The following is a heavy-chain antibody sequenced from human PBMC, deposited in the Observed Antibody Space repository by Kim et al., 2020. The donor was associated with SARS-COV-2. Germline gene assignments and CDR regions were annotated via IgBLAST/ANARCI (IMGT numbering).Heavy chain of an antibody. D-gene: IGHD3-3*01. CDR1: GFTFSSYG. Sequence: GGSLRLSCAASGFTFSSYGMHWVRQAPGKGLEWVAVIWYDGSNKYYADSVKGRFTISRDNSKNTLYLQMNSLRAEDTAVYYCARRNGITIFGVVIEEAFDIWGQGTMVTVSS. CDR2: IWYDGSNK. V-gene: IGHV3-33*01. CDR3: ARRNGITIFGVVIEEAFDI. J-gene: IGHJ3*02.